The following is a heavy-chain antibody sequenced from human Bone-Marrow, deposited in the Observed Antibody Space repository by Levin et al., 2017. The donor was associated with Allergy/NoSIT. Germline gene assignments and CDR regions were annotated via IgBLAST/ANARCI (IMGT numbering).Heavy chain of an antibody. Sequence: SGPTLVKPTQTLTLTCTFSAISLSSSTSGMGIGWLRQPPGKALEWLALIYWDDDKRYSPSLQSRPTITKDTSKNQVVLTLTNMDPVDKATYYCAHYDSGLFDFWGQGTHVIASS. J-gene: IGHJ4*02. CDR2: IYWDDDK. CDR1: AISLSSSTSGMG. D-gene: IGHD3-10*01. CDR3: AHYDSGLFDF. V-gene: IGHV2-5*02.